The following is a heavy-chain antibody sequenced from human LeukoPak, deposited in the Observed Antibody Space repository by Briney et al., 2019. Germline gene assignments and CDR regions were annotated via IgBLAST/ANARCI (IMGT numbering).Heavy chain of an antibody. CDR2: IIPIFGTA. J-gene: IGHJ4*02. Sequence: SVKVSCKASGGTFSSYAISWVRQAPGQGLEWMGGIIPIFGTANYAQKFQGRVTITTDESTSTAYMELSSLRSEDTAVYYCARAPDRDDRLGYWGQGTLVTVSS. D-gene: IGHD1-14*01. CDR1: GGTFSSYA. V-gene: IGHV1-69*05. CDR3: ARAPDRDDRLGY.